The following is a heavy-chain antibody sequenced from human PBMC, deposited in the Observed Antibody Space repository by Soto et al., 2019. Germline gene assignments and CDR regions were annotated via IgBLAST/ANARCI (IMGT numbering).Heavy chain of an antibody. CDR2: INHSGTT. CDR1: GGAFSGYY. J-gene: IGHJ6*02. Sequence: SETLSLTCTIYGGAFSGYYWTWIRQPPGKGLEWIGEINHSGTTNYSPSLKRRVSISVDTSKDKFSLNLSSVTAADTAVYYCASGKTRTARPSLRYYYYGLDVWGQGTTVTVSS. D-gene: IGHD6-6*01. V-gene: IGHV4-34*01. CDR3: ASGKTRTARPSLRYYYYGLDV.